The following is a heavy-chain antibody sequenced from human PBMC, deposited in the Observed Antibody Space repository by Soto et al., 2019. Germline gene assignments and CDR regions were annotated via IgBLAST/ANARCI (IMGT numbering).Heavy chain of an antibody. CDR3: ARLGYYDYIWGSYRYTSPNFDY. J-gene: IGHJ4*02. V-gene: IGHV4-39*01. CDR1: GGSISSSSYY. CDR2: IYYSGST. D-gene: IGHD3-16*02. Sequence: QLQLQESGPGLVKPSETLSLTCTVSGGSISSSSYYWGWIRQPPGKGLEWIGSIYYSGSTYYNPSLKSRVTISVDTSKNQFSLKLSSVTAADTAVYYCARLGYYDYIWGSYRYTSPNFDYWGQGTLVTVSS.